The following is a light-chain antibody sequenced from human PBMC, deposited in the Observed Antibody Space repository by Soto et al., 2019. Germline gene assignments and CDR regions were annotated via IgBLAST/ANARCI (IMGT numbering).Light chain of an antibody. Sequence: SALTQPPSVSGSPGQSVTISCTGTNSDVGGHDYVSWYQQHPGKAPKLMIYEVTKRPSGVPDRFSGSKSGNTASLTVSGLQAEDAADYYCCSYAGSNNPYVFGSGTKLTVL. J-gene: IGLJ1*01. V-gene: IGLV2-8*01. CDR3: CSYAGSNNPYV. CDR1: NSDVGGHDY. CDR2: EVT.